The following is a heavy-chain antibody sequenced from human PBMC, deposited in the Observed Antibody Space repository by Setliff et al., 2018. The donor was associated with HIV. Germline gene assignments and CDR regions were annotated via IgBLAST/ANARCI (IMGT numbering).Heavy chain of an antibody. J-gene: IGHJ3*02. CDR3: ARSFWGFVRNAASDI. D-gene: IGHD3-16*01. CDR2: IKQDGSEK. Sequence: GGSLRLSCVASGFSVSDYWMNWVRQAPGKGLEWVANIKQDGSEKYYVDSVKGRFTISRDNAKNSLYLQMNSLRAEDTAVYYCARSFWGFVRNAASDIWGQGTMVTVSS. V-gene: IGHV3-7*01. CDR1: GFSVSDYW.